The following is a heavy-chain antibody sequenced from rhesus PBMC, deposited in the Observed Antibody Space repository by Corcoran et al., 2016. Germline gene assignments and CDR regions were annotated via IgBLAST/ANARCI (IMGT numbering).Heavy chain of an antibody. Sequence: QVQLQESGPGLVKPSETLSLTCAVSGGSISSNYWSWIRQSPGKGLEWIGYIYGGWWSTSYNPSLKSRVTISTDTSKNQFSLKLSSVTAADTAVYYCARYYSGSYYYYFDYWGQGVLVTVSS. CDR2: IYGGWWST. CDR3: ARYYSGSYYYYFDY. D-gene: IGHD3-16*01. CDR1: GGSISSNY. V-gene: IGHV4-147*01. J-gene: IGHJ4*01.